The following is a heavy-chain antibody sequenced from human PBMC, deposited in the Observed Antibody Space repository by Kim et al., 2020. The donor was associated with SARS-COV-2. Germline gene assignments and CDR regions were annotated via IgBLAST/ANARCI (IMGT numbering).Heavy chain of an antibody. Sequence: SETLSLTCTVSDGSISSSSYYWGWIRQPPGKGLEWIGSIYYSGRTYYNPSLKSRVTISVDTSKNQFSLKLSSVTAADTAVYYCARQGRVGTIIAVAGSFDYWGQGTLVTVSS. CDR2: IYYSGRT. V-gene: IGHV4-39*01. CDR3: ARQGRVGTIIAVAGSFDY. D-gene: IGHD6-19*01. CDR1: DGSISSSSYY. J-gene: IGHJ4*02.